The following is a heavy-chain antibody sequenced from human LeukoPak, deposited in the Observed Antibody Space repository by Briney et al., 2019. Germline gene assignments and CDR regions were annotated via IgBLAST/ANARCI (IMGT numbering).Heavy chain of an antibody. CDR2: INDGGGRT. V-gene: IGHV3-23*01. CDR1: GFIFSSYA. Sequence: GGSLRLSCAASGFIFSSYAMNWVRQAPGKGLEWVSAINDGGGRTYYADSVKGRFTISRDNSKNTLYLQMNSLRAEDTAVYYCARGLPVAGGYYFDYWGQGTLVTVSS. D-gene: IGHD6-19*01. J-gene: IGHJ4*02. CDR3: ARGLPVAGGYYFDY.